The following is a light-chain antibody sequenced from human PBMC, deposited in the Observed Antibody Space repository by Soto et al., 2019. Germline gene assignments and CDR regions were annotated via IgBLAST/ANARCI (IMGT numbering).Light chain of an antibody. CDR1: SSDVGGHTS. CDR2: YVS. Sequence: QSVLTQPASVSGSPGQSITISCTGTSSDVGGHTSVSWYQLHPGKVPKLLLYYVSLRPSGVSNRFSGSKSGTTASLTISGLLPEDEADYFCSSYSSTSALVVFGGGTKVTVL. CDR3: SSYSSTSALVV. J-gene: IGLJ2*01. V-gene: IGLV2-14*03.